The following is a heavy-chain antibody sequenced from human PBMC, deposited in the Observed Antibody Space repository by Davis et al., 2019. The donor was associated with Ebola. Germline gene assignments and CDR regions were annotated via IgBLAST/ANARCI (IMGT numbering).Heavy chain of an antibody. D-gene: IGHD3-3*01. CDR2: ISSDSDYI. CDR1: GFTFTTYS. CDR3: VKTQFLEWSYGMDV. J-gene: IGHJ6*02. Sequence: GESLKISCVASGFTFTTYSMSWVRQAPGKALEWVSSISSDSDYIYYPASVKGRFTISRDNAKNTLYLQMNSLRAEDTAVYYCVKTQFLEWSYGMDVWGQGTTVTVSS. V-gene: IGHV3-21*01.